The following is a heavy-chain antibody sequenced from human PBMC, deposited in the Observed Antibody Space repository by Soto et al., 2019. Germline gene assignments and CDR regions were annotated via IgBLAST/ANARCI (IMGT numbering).Heavy chain of an antibody. D-gene: IGHD6-19*01. CDR2: VSPSGRNT. CDR3: ARRDSSGWYALDY. CDR1: GFIFSNYP. Sequence: EVQLLESGGGLVQPGGSLRLSCAVSGFIFSNYPMSWVRQGPGKGLEWVSSVSPSGRNTYYADSVKGRFTMSRDNSDNRLHLQINSLRAEDTAVYFCARRDSSGWYALDYWGQGTLVTVSS. V-gene: IGHV3-23*01. J-gene: IGHJ4*02.